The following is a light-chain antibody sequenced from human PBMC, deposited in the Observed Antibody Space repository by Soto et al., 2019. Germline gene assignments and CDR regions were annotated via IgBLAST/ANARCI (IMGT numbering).Light chain of an antibody. CDR3: QRYVRWPRWT. CDR2: GAS. J-gene: IGKJ1*01. Sequence: EVLVPQSPATLSVSPGEGVTLSCRASKSASTDLAWNHQKPGQAPRLLIYGASISAIGVPDRFSGSGSGTDLTFAISSLRCEHSAIYLCQRYVRWPRWTLGRGLKVEV. V-gene: IGKV3-15*01. CDR1: KSASTD.